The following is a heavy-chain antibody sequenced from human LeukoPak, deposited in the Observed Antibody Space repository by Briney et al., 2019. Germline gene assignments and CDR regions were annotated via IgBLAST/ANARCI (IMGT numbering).Heavy chain of an antibody. CDR2: IIPIFGTA. J-gene: IGHJ4*02. Sequence: SVKVSSKASGGTFSSYAISWVRQAPGQGLEWMGGIIPIFGTATYAQKFQGRVTITADESTSTAYMELSSLRSEDTAVYYCARKSRDGYPTGYWGQGTLVTVSS. CDR1: GGTFSSYA. CDR3: ARKSRDGYPTGY. D-gene: IGHD5-24*01. V-gene: IGHV1-69*13.